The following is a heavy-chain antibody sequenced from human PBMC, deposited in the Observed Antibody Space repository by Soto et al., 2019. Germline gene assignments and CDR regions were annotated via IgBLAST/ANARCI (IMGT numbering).Heavy chain of an antibody. CDR2: VYYSGST. CDR3: ARVPIDTYMIYWSDP. D-gene: IGHD3-16*01. Sequence: SETLSLTCTVSGASIISTTSSYYWGWIRQPPGKGLEWIGSVYYSGSTYFNPSLKSRVTISGHTPHNQFSLTLSSVTAADTAVDYCARVPIDTYMIYWSDPWGQGTLVTVSS. J-gene: IGHJ5*02. V-gene: IGHV4-39*01. CDR1: GASIISTTSSYY.